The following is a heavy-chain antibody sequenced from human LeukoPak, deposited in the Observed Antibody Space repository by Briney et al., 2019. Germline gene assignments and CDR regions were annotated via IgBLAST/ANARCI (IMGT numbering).Heavy chain of an antibody. D-gene: IGHD3-16*01. CDR1: GYTFTGYY. V-gene: IGHV1-2*02. CDR3: ARVDPTWGKLFDY. J-gene: IGHJ4*02. Sequence: ASVKVSCKASGYTFTGYYMNWVRQAPGQGLEWMGWINPNTGGTNYAQKFQGRVTMTRDTSISTAYMELSRLRSDDTAVYYCARVDPTWGKLFDYWGQGTLVTVS. CDR2: INPNTGGT.